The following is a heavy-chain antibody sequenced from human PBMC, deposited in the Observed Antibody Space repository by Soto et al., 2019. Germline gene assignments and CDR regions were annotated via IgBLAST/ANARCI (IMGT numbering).Heavy chain of an antibody. J-gene: IGHJ5*02. D-gene: IGHD3-10*01. CDR2: ISYNGST. CDR3: EGVVQGSVSYYDTRCWDP. V-gene: IGHV4-31*03. Sequence: PSETLSLTCTVSGGSISSGGYYWSWIRQHPGTGLEWIGHISYNGSTYYNTSLKSRVTISVDTSRNQFSLIVNSVTAADTALYSCEGVVQGSVSYYDTRCWDPCSQGTLGTVSS. CDR1: GGSISSGGYY.